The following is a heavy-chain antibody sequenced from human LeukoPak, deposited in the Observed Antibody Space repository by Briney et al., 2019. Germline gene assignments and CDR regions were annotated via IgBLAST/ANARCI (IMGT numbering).Heavy chain of an antibody. CDR2: IRYDGSNK. Sequence: GGSLRLSCAASGFTFRSYGMHWVRQAPGKGLEWVAFIRYDGSNKYYADSVKGRFTISRDNSKNTLYLQMNSLRAEDTAVYYCAKDLDYYGSGTYPTDYWGQGTLVTVSS. D-gene: IGHD3-10*01. CDR1: GFTFRSYG. J-gene: IGHJ4*02. V-gene: IGHV3-30*02. CDR3: AKDLDYYGSGTYPTDY.